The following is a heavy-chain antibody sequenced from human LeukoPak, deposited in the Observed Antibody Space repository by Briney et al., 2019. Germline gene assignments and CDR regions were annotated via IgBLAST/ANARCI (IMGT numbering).Heavy chain of an antibody. CDR2: IYYSGST. D-gene: IGHD2-15*01. V-gene: IGHV4-39*01. J-gene: IGHJ4*02. CDR1: GGSISSSSYY. Sequence: PSETLSLTCTVSGGSISSSSYYWGWIRQPPGTGLEWIGSIYYSGSTYYNPSLKSRVTISVDTSKNQFSLKLSSVTAADTAVYYCARHRYYYSDYWGQGTLVTVSS. CDR3: ARHRYYYSDY.